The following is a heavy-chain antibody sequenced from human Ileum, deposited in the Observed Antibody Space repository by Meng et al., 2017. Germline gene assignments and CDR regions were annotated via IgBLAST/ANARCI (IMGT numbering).Heavy chain of an antibody. CDR3: ARGVVTYYDSSTLTWFDP. V-gene: IGHV4-31*03. Sequence: QVQLHESGPGLVKPSQTLSLTCTVSGGSISGGHYFWSWIRQHPEKGLEWIGYIYHSGVTYYSPSLKSRLTISVDTSKNQFSLKLSSVTAADTAIYYCARGVVTYYDSSTLTWFDPWGQGALVTVSS. D-gene: IGHD3-22*01. CDR2: IYHSGVT. CDR1: GGSISGGHYF. J-gene: IGHJ5*02.